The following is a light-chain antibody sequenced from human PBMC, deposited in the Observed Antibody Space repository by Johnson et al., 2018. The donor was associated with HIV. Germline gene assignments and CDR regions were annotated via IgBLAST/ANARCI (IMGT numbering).Light chain of an antibody. J-gene: IGLJ1*01. Sequence: QSVLTQPPSVSAALGQKVTVSCAGSSSNIGKNYVSWYQQLPGTAPKVLIYESNKRPSGIPARFSGSKSDTSATLGITGLQTGDEADYYCGAWDSSLRVYVFGTGTKVTVL. CDR1: SSNIGKNY. CDR2: ESN. CDR3: GAWDSSLRVYV. V-gene: IGLV1-51*02.